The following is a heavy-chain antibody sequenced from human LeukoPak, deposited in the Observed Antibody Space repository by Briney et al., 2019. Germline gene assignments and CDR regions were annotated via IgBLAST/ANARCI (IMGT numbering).Heavy chain of an antibody. CDR2: INYSGSA. D-gene: IGHD6-13*01. V-gene: IGHV4-39*01. Sequence: ASETLSLTCTVSGGSISSSSYYWGWIRQPPGKGLEWIGSINYSGSAYYTPSLKSRLTISVDTSKNQFSLRLTSVTAADTAVYYCGRHVFSGGQLVGEYEYFDHWGQGTLVTVSS. J-gene: IGHJ1*01. CDR1: GGSISSSSYY. CDR3: GRHVFSGGQLVGEYEYFDH.